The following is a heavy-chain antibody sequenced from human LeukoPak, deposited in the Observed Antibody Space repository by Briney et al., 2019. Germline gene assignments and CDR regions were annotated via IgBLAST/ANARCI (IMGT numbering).Heavy chain of an antibody. Sequence: ASVKVSCKASGYTFTGYYMHWVRQAPGQGLEWMGWINPNSGGTNYAQKFQGRVTMTRDTSISTAYMELSRLRSDDTAVYYCARGYCSSTSCYIPFWFDLWGQGTLVTVSS. CDR1: GYTFTGYY. CDR2: INPNSGGT. J-gene: IGHJ5*02. CDR3: ARGYCSSTSCYIPFWFDL. D-gene: IGHD2-2*02. V-gene: IGHV1-2*02.